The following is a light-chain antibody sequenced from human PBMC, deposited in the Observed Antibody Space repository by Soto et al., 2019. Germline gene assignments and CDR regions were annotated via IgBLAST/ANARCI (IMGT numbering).Light chain of an antibody. CDR1: QSVSRK. CDR3: QQYNSYPT. V-gene: IGKV3-15*01. J-gene: IGKJ1*01. Sequence: EIVMTQSPATLSVSLGERATLSCRASQSVSRKLAWYQQKPGQIPRLLVFGASTTATGIPVRFSGSGSGTEFTLSISSLQSEDFAVYSCQQYNSYPTFGQGTKVEIK. CDR2: GAS.